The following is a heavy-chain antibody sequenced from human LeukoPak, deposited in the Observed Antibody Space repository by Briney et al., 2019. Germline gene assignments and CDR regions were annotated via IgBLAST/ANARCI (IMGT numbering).Heavy chain of an antibody. D-gene: IGHD3-3*01. CDR2: IYYSGST. CDR3: AREGRESGSDY. Sequence: SETLSLTCTVSGGSISSSSYYWGWIRQPPGKGLEWIGSIYYSGSTYYNPSLKSRVTISVDTSKNQFSLKLSSVTAADTAVYYCAREGRESGSDYWGQGTLVTVSS. V-gene: IGHV4-39*07. CDR1: GGSISSSSYY. J-gene: IGHJ4*02.